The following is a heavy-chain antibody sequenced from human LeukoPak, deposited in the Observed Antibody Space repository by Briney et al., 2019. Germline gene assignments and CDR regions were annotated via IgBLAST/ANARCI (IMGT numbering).Heavy chain of an antibody. V-gene: IGHV3-23*01. CDR1: GFTFSSYA. CDR3: ARDLAWGAFDY. J-gene: IGHJ4*02. D-gene: IGHD7-27*01. CDR2: ISGSGGST. Sequence: PGGSLRLSCAASGFTFSSYAKSWVRQAPGKGLEWVSAISGSGGSTYYADSVKGRFTISRDNSKNTLSLQMNSLRVEDTAVYYCARDLAWGAFDYWGQGTLVTVSS.